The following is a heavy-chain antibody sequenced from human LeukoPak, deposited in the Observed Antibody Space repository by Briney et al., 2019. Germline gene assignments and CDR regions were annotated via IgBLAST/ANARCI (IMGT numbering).Heavy chain of an antibody. D-gene: IGHD6-13*01. CDR1: GGSISSYY. CDR3: AKDPGYSSSWYVY. CDR2: IRYDGSNK. J-gene: IGHJ4*02. Sequence: PSETLSLTCTVSGGSISSYYWSWVRQAPGKGLEWVAFIRYDGSNKYYADSVKGRFTISRDNSKNTLYLQMNSLRAEDTAVYYCAKDPGYSSSWYVYWGQGTLVTISS. V-gene: IGHV3-30*02.